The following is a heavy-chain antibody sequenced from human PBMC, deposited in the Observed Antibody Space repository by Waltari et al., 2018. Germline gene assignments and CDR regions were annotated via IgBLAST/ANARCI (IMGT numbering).Heavy chain of an antibody. J-gene: IGHJ4*02. Sequence: EVQLVESGGGLVKPGGSLRLSCAASGFPFSNVWMSWVRQAPGKGLEWVGRIEAKKDGGATNYAAPVKGRFTISRDDSKNTLYLQLSSLTSEDTAVYYCVTSNHDGSGVSFDYWGQGTLVTVSS. CDR2: IEAKKDGGAT. V-gene: IGHV3-15*04. CDR1: GFPFSNVW. CDR3: VTSNHDGSGVSFDY. D-gene: IGHD3-10*01.